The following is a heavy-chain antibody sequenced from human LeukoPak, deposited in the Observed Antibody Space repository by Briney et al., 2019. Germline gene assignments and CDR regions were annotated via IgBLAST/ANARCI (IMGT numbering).Heavy chain of an antibody. CDR3: ASGVAGFWTQSYYYYYMDV. D-gene: IGHD3/OR15-3a*01. CDR1: GGTFSSYP. J-gene: IGHJ6*03. V-gene: IGHV1-69*06. CDR2: IIPIFGTA. Sequence: ASVKVSCKASGGTFSSYPISWVRQAPGQGLECMGGIIPIFGTANYAQKFQGRVTITADKSTSTAYMELSSLRSEDTAVNYCASGVAGFWTQSYYYYYMDVWGKGTTVTVSS.